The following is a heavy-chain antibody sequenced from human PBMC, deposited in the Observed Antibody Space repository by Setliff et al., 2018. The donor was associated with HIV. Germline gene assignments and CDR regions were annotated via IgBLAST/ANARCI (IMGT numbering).Heavy chain of an antibody. CDR2: INAGNGNT. J-gene: IGHJ6*03. D-gene: IGHD3-10*01. V-gene: IGHV1-3*01. CDR1: GYTFTSYA. CDR3: ARALRGFHGSGTQFYYYLDV. Sequence: GASVKVSCKASGYTFTSYAMHWVRQAPGQRLEWMGWINAGNGNTKYSQKFQGRVTITRDISASTAYMELSSLGSEDTAVYYCARALRGFHGSGTQFYYYLDVWGKGTTVTVSS.